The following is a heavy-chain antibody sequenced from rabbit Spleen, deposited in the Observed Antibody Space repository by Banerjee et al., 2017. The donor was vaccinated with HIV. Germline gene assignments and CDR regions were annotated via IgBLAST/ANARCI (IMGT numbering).Heavy chain of an antibody. CDR2: IYAGSSGAT. CDR1: GIDFSSYYY. D-gene: IGHD1-1*01. J-gene: IGHJ6*01. Sequence: QQQLEESGGGLVKPGGTLALTCKASGIDFSSYYYMCWVRQSPGKGLEWIASIYAGSSGATYSATWAKGRFTISKTSSTTVTLQMTSLTVADTATYFCARDTATSFSSYGMDLWGPGTLVTVS. V-gene: IGHV1S45*01. CDR3: ARDTATSFSSYGMDL.